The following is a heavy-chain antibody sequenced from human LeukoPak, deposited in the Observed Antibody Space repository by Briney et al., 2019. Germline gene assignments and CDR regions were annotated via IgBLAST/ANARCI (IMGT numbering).Heavy chain of an antibody. CDR3: TITEYGSGSYADY. D-gene: IGHD3-10*01. Sequence: GGSLRLSCGASGFPVSSNYMSWVRQAPGKGLEWVSVFYSGGSTYYADSVKGRFTISRDNSRKTLYLQMSSLRAEDTAVYYCTITEYGSGSYADYWGQGTLVTVSS. J-gene: IGHJ4*02. CDR2: FYSGGST. V-gene: IGHV3-53*01. CDR1: GFPVSSNY.